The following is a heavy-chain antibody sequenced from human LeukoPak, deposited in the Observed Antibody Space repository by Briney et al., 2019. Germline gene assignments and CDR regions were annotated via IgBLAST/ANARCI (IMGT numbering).Heavy chain of an antibody. D-gene: IGHD3-10*01. CDR3: AKGSF. Sequence: GGSLRLSCVVSGFTFSTSAMSWVRQAPGKGLEWVSGISESGGSTYYSDSVKGRFTSSRDNSKNTLYLQMNNLRAEDTAAYYCAKGSFWGQGTLVTVSS. CDR2: ISESGGST. V-gene: IGHV3-23*01. J-gene: IGHJ4*02. CDR1: GFTFSTSA.